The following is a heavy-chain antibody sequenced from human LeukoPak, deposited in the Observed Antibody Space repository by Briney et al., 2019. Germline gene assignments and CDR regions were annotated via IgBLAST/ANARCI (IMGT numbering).Heavy chain of an antibody. Sequence: GGSLRLSCAASGFTVSSNYMSWVRQAPGKGLEWVSAISGSGGSTYYADSVKGWFTISRDNSKNTLYLQMNSLRAEDTAVYYCAKPMVREGLDYWGQGTLVTVSS. CDR2: ISGSGGST. D-gene: IGHD3-10*01. V-gene: IGHV3-23*01. CDR1: GFTVSSNY. J-gene: IGHJ4*02. CDR3: AKPMVREGLDY.